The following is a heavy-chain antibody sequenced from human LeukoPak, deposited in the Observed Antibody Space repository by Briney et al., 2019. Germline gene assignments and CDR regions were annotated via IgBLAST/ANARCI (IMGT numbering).Heavy chain of an antibody. CDR3: ASTYYDFWSGYYPFDY. V-gene: IGHV3-7*01. CDR1: GFTFSSYW. J-gene: IGHJ4*02. CDR2: IKQDGSEK. Sequence: GGSLRLSCAASGFTFSSYWMSWVRQALGKGLEWVANIKQDGSEKYYVDSVKGRFTISRDNAKNSLYLQMNSLRAEDTAVYYCASTYYDFWSGYYPFDYWGQGTLVTVSS. D-gene: IGHD3-3*01.